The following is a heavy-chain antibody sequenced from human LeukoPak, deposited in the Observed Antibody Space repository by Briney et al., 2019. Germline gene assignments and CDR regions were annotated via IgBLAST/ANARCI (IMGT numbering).Heavy chain of an antibody. V-gene: IGHV3-30*04. CDR2: ISYGGSNK. CDR1: GFTFSSYA. D-gene: IGHD2-8*01. CDR3: ARGGYCTNGVCFRELSPFDY. J-gene: IGHJ4*02. Sequence: GGSLRLSCAASGFTFSSYAMHWVRQAPGKGLEWVAVISYGGSNKYYADSVKGRFTISRDNSKNTLYLQMNSLRAEDTAVYYCARGGYCTNGVCFRELSPFDYWGQGTLVTVSS.